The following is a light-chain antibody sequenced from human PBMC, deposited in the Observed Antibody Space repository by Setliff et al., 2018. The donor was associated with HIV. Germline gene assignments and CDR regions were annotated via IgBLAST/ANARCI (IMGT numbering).Light chain of an antibody. CDR1: SSNIGSNY. Sequence: QSVLTQPPSASGTPGQRVTISCSGSSSNIGSNYVYWYQHPPGPAPKLLIYRNNQRPSGVPDRFSGSKSGTSASLAISGLRSEDEADCYCAAWDDSLSGLYVFGTGTKVTVL. J-gene: IGLJ1*01. CDR3: AAWDDSLSGLYV. V-gene: IGLV1-47*01. CDR2: RNN.